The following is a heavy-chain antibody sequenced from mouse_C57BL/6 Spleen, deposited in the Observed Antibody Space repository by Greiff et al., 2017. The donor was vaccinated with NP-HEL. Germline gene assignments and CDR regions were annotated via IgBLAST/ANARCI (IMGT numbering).Heavy chain of an antibody. Sequence: EVQLQESGPELVKPGASVKIPCKASGYTFTDYNMDWVKQSHGKSLEWIGDINPNNGGTIYNQKFKGKATLTVDKSSSTAYMELRSLTSEDTAVYYCARAGTDGYAMDYWGQGTSVTVSS. V-gene: IGHV1-18*01. D-gene: IGHD3-3*01. CDR3: ARAGTDGYAMDY. J-gene: IGHJ4*01. CDR1: GYTFTDYN. CDR2: INPNNGGT.